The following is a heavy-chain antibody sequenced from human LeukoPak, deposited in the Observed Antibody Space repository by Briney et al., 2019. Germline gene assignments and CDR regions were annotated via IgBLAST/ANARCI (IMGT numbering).Heavy chain of an antibody. V-gene: IGHV1-8*02. CDR2: ISAYNGNT. CDR3: ARGGPGITMVRGVISWFDP. Sequence: ASVKVSCKASGYTFTSYGISWVRQAPGQGLEWMGWISAYNGNTGYAQKFQGRVTMTRKTSISTAYMELSSLRSEDTAVYYCARGGPGITMVRGVISWFDPWGQGTLVTVSS. J-gene: IGHJ5*02. CDR1: GYTFTSYG. D-gene: IGHD3-10*01.